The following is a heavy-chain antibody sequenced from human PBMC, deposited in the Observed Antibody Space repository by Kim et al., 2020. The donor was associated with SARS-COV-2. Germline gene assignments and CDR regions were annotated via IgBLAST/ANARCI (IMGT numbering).Heavy chain of an antibody. V-gene: IGHV4-34*01. CDR3: ARSQYYDFWSGYYHYGMDV. CDR2: INHSGST. J-gene: IGHJ6*02. D-gene: IGHD3-3*01. Sequence: SETLSLTCAVYGGSFSGYYWSWIRQPPGKGLEWIGEINHSGSTNYNPSLKSRVTISVDTSKNQFSLKLSSVTAADTAVYYCARSQYYDFWSGYYHYGMDVWGQGTTVTVSS. CDR1: GGSFSGYY.